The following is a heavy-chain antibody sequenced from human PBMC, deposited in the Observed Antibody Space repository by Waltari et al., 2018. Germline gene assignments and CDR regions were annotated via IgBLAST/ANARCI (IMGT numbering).Heavy chain of an antibody. Sequence: VSGGSISSGGYYWSWIRQHPGKGLEWIGYIYYSGSTYYNPSLKSRVTISVDTSKNQFSLKLSSVTAADTAVYYCARDCSGGSYKGNAFDIWGQGTMVTVSS. CDR2: IYYSGST. D-gene: IGHD2-15*01. CDR3: ARDCSGGSYKGNAFDI. V-gene: IGHV4-31*02. CDR1: GGSISSGGYY. J-gene: IGHJ3*02.